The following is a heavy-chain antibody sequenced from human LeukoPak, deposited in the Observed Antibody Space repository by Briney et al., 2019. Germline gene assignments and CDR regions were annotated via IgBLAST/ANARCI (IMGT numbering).Heavy chain of an antibody. CDR3: ARADRIAVVFDY. CDR1: GGSISSSSYY. Sequence: SETLSLTRTVSGGSISSSSYYWGWIRQPPGKGLEWIGYIYYSGSTNYNPSLKSRVTISLDTSKNQFSLNLSSVTAADTAVYYCARADRIAVVFDYWGQGTLVTVSS. CDR2: IYYSGST. V-gene: IGHV4-61*05. D-gene: IGHD6-19*01. J-gene: IGHJ4*02.